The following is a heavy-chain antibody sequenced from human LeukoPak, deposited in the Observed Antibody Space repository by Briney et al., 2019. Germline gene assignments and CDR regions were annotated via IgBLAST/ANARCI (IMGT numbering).Heavy chain of an antibody. Sequence: GRPLRLSCAASGFTLSRYAMHWVRQAPGKGLEWVAVISYDGANKYHADSVKGRFTISRDNSRNTLYLQMNSLRLDDTAVYYCARVPRYDKSGTFDYWGQGTLVTVSS. J-gene: IGHJ4*02. D-gene: IGHD1-26*01. CDR1: GFTLSRYA. CDR2: ISYDGANK. CDR3: ARVPRYDKSGTFDY. V-gene: IGHV3-30-3*01.